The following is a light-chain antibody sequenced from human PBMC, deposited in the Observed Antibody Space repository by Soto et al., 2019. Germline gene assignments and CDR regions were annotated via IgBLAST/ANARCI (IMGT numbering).Light chain of an antibody. CDR2: DVS. CDR1: SSDVGGYNY. CDR3: SSYTSSSDVV. Sequence: QSALTQPASVSGSPGQSITISCTGTSSDVGGYNYVSWYQHHPGKAPKLMIYDVSNRPSGVSNRFSGSKSGNTASLTISGLQAEDEADYYCSSYTSSSDVVFGGGIKLTVL. V-gene: IGLV2-14*03. J-gene: IGLJ2*01.